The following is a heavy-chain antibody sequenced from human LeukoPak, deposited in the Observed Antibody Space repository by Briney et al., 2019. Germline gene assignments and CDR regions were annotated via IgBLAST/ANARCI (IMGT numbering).Heavy chain of an antibody. CDR2: IYYSGTT. CDR1: GGSITSYY. V-gene: IGHV4-59*08. D-gene: IGHD2-2*01. Sequence: PSETLSLTCTVSGGSITSYYWSWIRQPPGKGLEWIGQIYYSGTTNYNPSLKSRVTISVDTSKNQVSLRLSSVTAADTAVYYCARVGYCSSSTCAIKALDIWGQGTVVTVSS. J-gene: IGHJ3*02. CDR3: ARVGYCSSSTCAIKALDI.